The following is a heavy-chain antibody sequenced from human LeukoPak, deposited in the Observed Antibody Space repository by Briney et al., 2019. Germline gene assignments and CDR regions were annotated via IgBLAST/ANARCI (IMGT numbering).Heavy chain of an antibody. CDR1: GYTFTSYG. J-gene: IGHJ6*03. Sequence: ASVKVSCKASGYTFTSYGISWVRQAPGQGLEWMGWISAYNGNTNYAQKLQGRVTMTTDTSTSTAYMELRSLRSDDTAVYYCARVSQLEPDYYYYYYIDVWGKGTTVTVSS. CDR2: ISAYNGNT. CDR3: ARVSQLEPDYYYYYYIDV. D-gene: IGHD1-1*01. V-gene: IGHV1-18*01.